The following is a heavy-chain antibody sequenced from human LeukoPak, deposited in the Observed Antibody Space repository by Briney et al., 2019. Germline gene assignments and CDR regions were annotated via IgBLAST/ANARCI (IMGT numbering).Heavy chain of an antibody. J-gene: IGHJ5*02. Sequence: GGSLRLSCAASGFTFSSYAMSWVRHAPGKGLEWVSAISGSGGSTYYADSVKGRFTISRDNSKNTLHLQMNSLRAEDTAVYYCAKPPGSSGWYDGSHWFDPWGQGTLVTVSS. V-gene: IGHV3-23*01. D-gene: IGHD6-19*01. CDR2: ISGSGGST. CDR1: GFTFSSYA. CDR3: AKPPGSSGWYDGSHWFDP.